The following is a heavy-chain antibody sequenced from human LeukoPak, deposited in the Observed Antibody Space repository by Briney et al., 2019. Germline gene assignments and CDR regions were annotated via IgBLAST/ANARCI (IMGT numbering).Heavy chain of an antibody. CDR2: IYEDGNER. CDR1: GFTFRNYW. V-gene: IGHV3-7*01. J-gene: IGHJ4*02. Sequence: GGSLRLSCAASGFTFRNYWMTWVRQAPGKGLEWVANIYEDGNERKYLDSVKGRFTISRDNSKNTLYLQMNSLRAEDTAVYYCARVFDVTAVAPERFDYWGQGTLVTVSS. D-gene: IGHD6-19*01. CDR3: ARVFDVTAVAPERFDY.